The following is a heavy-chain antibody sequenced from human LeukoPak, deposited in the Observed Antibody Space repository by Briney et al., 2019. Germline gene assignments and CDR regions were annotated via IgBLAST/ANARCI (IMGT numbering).Heavy chain of an antibody. Sequence: GGSLRLSCVGSGFTSIAYALTWARQAPGKGLEWVSVLYSGGNTYYADSVKGRFTISRDNSKNTLYLQMNSLRTEDTAVYYCARDRSDGFDYWGQGTLVTVSS. J-gene: IGHJ4*02. CDR2: LYSGGNT. CDR3: ARDRSDGFDY. V-gene: IGHV3-53*01. CDR1: GFTSIAYA.